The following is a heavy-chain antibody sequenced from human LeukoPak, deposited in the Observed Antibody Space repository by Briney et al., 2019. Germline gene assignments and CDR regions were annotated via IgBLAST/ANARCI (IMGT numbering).Heavy chain of an antibody. D-gene: IGHD2-2*01. CDR1: GGSISSGDYY. Sequence: SETLSLTCTVSGGSISSGDYYWSWIRQPPGKGLEWIGYIYYSGSTYYNPSLKSRVTISVDTSKNQFSLKLSSVTAADTAVYYCASTYCSSTSCYRDYYNGMDVWGQGTTVTVSS. CDR3: ASTYCSSTSCYRDYYNGMDV. V-gene: IGHV4-30-4*01. CDR2: IYYSGST. J-gene: IGHJ6*02.